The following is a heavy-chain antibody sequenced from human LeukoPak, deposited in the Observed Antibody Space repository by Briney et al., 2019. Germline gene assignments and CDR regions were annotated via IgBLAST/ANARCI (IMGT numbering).Heavy chain of an antibody. D-gene: IGHD2-2*01. CDR1: GGSFSGYY. V-gene: IGHV4-34*01. CDR3: ARDSPAAILGYHYYYMDV. Sequence: KSSETLSLTCAVYGGSFSGYYWSWIRQPPGKGLEWIGEINHSGSTNYNPSLKSRVTISVDTSKNQFSLKLSSVTAADTAVYYCARDSPAAILGYHYYYMDVWGKATTVTVSS. J-gene: IGHJ6*03. CDR2: INHSGST.